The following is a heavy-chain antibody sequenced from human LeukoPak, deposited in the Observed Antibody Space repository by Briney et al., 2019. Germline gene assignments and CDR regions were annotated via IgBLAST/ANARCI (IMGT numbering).Heavy chain of an antibody. Sequence: GGSLRLSCAASGSTFSDQYMDWVRQAPGKGLQWVGRIGHKASRYTTEYAASVKGRFTISRDDSKNSLYLQMNSLKTEDTALYYCTRGYSGRSAYAFDIWGQGTMVTVSS. CDR2: IGHKASRYTT. V-gene: IGHV3-72*01. J-gene: IGHJ3*02. CDR1: GSTFSDQY. D-gene: IGHD1-26*01. CDR3: TRGYSGRSAYAFDI.